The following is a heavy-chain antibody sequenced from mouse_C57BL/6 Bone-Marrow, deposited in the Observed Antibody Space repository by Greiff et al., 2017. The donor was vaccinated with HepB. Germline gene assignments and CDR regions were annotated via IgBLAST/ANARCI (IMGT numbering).Heavy chain of an antibody. CDR3: ARRRTSYYYAMDY. Sequence: QVQLKESGAELVKPGASVKMSCKASGYTFTTYPIEWMKQNHGKSLEWIGNFHPYNDDTKYNEKFKCKATLTVEKSSSTVYLELSRLTSDDSAVYYCARRRTSYYYAMDYWGQGTSVTVSS. CDR1: GYTFTTYP. CDR2: FHPYNDDT. J-gene: IGHJ4*01. V-gene: IGHV1-47*01.